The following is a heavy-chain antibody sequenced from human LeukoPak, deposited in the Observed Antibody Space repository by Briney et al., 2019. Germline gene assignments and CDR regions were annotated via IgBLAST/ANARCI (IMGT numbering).Heavy chain of an antibody. V-gene: IGHV1-46*01. Sequence: ASVKVSCKASGYTFTSYYMHWVRQAPGQGLEWMGIINPSGGSTSYAQKFQGRVTMTRDTSTSTVCMELSSLRSEDTAVYYCARDFTRITIFGVVIIRRGPLGYWGQGTLVTVSS. CDR2: INPSGGST. D-gene: IGHD3-3*01. CDR3: ARDFTRITIFGVVIIRRGPLGY. J-gene: IGHJ4*02. CDR1: GYTFTSYY.